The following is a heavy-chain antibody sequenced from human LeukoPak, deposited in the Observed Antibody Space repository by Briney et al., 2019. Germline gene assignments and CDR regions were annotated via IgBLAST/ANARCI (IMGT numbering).Heavy chain of an antibody. D-gene: IGHD3-10*01. V-gene: IGHV3-15*01. Sequence: GGSLRLSCAVSGFTFSNAWMSWVRQAPGKGLEWVGRIRSKTDGGTADYAAPVKGRFTISRDDAENSLYLLMNSLRAEDTAVYYCAKVIMVRGVIGDYWGQGTLVTVSS. CDR1: GFTFSNAW. CDR2: IRSKTDGGTA. CDR3: AKVIMVRGVIGDY. J-gene: IGHJ4*02.